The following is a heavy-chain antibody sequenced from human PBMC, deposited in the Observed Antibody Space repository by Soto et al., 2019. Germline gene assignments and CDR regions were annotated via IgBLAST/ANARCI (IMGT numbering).Heavy chain of an antibody. J-gene: IGHJ6*03. D-gene: IGHD3-10*01. CDR2: TYYRSKWYN. Sequence: SQTLSLTCAISGDSVSSNSAAWNCIRQSPSRGLEWLGRTYYRSKWYNDYAVSVKSRITINPDTSKNQFSLQLNSVTPEDTAVYYCARVYYYGSGPGLYMDVWGKGTTVTVSS. CDR3: ARVYYYGSGPGLYMDV. V-gene: IGHV6-1*01. CDR1: GDSVSSNSAA.